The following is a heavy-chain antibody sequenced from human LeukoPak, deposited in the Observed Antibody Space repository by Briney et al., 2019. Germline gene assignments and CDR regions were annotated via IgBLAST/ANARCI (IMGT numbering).Heavy chain of an antibody. CDR2: IFYVGST. CDR3: ARCFGGPNWFDP. Sequence: KPSETLSLTCTVSGGSISSSSYYWGWIRQPPGKGLEWIGYIFYVGSTNYNPSLKSRVTISVDTSKNQFSLKLTSVTAADTAVYYCARCFGGPNWFDPWGPGTLVTVSS. V-gene: IGHV4-61*05. D-gene: IGHD3-16*01. CDR1: GGSISSSSYY. J-gene: IGHJ5*02.